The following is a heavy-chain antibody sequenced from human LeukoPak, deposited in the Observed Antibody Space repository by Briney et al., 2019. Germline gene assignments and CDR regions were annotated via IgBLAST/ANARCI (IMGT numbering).Heavy chain of an antibody. Sequence: GASVKVSCKASGYTFTGYYMHWVRQAPGQGLEWMGWINPNSGGTNYAQKLQGRVTMTRDTSIRTAYMELSRLRSDDTAVYYCARGGYDILTGYSNIDPWGQGTLVTVSS. D-gene: IGHD3-9*01. J-gene: IGHJ5*02. CDR1: GYTFTGYY. V-gene: IGHV1-2*02. CDR2: INPNSGGT. CDR3: ARGGYDILTGYSNIDP.